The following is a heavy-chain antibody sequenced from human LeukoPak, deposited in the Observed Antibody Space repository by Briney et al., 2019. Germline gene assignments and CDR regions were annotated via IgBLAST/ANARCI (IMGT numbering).Heavy chain of an antibody. CDR1: GGSISSGGYQ. J-gene: IGHJ4*02. CDR2: IYSRGST. Sequence: SETLSLTCTVSGGSISSGGYQWSWIRQHPGKGLEWIGYIYSRGSTYYNPSLTSRVTISLDTSKNEFSLKPRSVTAADTALYYCARASGDFIYFDYWGQGTLVTVSS. V-gene: IGHV4-31*03. D-gene: IGHD4-17*01. CDR3: ARASGDFIYFDY.